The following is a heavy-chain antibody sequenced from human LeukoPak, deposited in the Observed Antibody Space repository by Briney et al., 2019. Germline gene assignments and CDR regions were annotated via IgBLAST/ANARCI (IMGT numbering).Heavy chain of an antibody. CDR1: GGTFSSYA. CDR2: IIPIFGTA. CDR3: ARGIDDFWSGYYPDYYYYYYMDV. Sequence: SVKVSCRASGGTFSSYAISWVRQAPGQGLEWMGGIIPIFGTANYAQKFQGRVTITTDESTSTAYMELSSLRSEDTAVYYCARGIDDFWSGYYPDYYYYYYMDVWGKGTTVTVSS. D-gene: IGHD3-3*01. J-gene: IGHJ6*03. V-gene: IGHV1-69*05.